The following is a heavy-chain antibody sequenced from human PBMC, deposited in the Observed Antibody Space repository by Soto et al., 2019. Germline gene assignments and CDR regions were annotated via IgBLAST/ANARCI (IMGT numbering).Heavy chain of an antibody. CDR3: ARPRTGTTSGYFDY. CDR2: IKQDGSEK. J-gene: IGHJ4*02. D-gene: IGHD1-7*01. V-gene: IGHV3-7*03. CDR1: GFTFSSYW. Sequence: PGGSLRLSCAASGFTFSSYWMSWVRQAPGKGLEWVANIKQDGSEKYYVDSVKGRFTISRDNAKNSLYLQMNSLRAEDTAVYYCARPRTGTTSGYFDYWGQGTLVTVSS.